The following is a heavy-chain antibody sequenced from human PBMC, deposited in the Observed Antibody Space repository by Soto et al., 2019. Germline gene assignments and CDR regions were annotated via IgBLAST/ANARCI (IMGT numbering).Heavy chain of an antibody. V-gene: IGHV1-18*04. J-gene: IGHJ4*02. CDR2: ISSHNRNT. CDR1: GYTFANYG. Sequence: QVRLVQSGAEVKKRGASVKVSCKASGYTFANYGISWVRQAPGQGLEWMGWISSHNRNTNYAQNFQGRVTMTMDTSTSTAYMELRSLTSDDTAMYYCARDRSNHDYWGQGTLVTVSS. CDR3: ARDRSNHDY.